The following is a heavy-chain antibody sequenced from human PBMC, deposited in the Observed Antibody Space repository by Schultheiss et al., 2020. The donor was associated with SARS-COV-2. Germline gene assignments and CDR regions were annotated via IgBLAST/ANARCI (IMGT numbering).Heavy chain of an antibody. CDR1: GFSLSTSGMR. Sequence: SGPTLVKPTQTLTLTCTFSGFSLSTSGMRVSWIRQPPGKALEWLARIDWDDDKFYSTSLKTRLTISKDTSKNQVVLTMTNMDPVDTATYYCARQWLVLEDAFDIWGQGTMVTVS. V-gene: IGHV2-70*04. J-gene: IGHJ3*02. CDR2: IDWDDDK. CDR3: ARQWLVLEDAFDI. D-gene: IGHD6-19*01.